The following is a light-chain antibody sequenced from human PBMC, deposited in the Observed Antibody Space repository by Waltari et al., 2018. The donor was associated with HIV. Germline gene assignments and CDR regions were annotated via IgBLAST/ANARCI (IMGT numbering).Light chain of an antibody. CDR2: DID. CDR1: SSDISPYNF. J-gene: IGLJ2*01. Sequence: QSALTQPASVSGSPGQSIHLPCPGTSSDISPYNFVSWYQKHPDNAPKLLIYDIDTRPSGVPRRFSGSKSGDTASLTISAIQADDEADYFCSSYTTTNTVVFGGGTKVSVL. V-gene: IGLV2-14*03. CDR3: SSYTTTNTVV.